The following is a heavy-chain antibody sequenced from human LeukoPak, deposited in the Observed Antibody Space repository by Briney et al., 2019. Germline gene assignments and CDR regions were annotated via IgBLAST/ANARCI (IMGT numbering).Heavy chain of an antibody. CDR1: GGSLSSYY. CDR3: ARLVRGVIH. Sequence: PSETLSLTCTVSGGSLSSYYWSWIRQPPGKGLEWIGYIYTSGSTNYNPSLKSRVTLSVDTSKNQFSLKLSSVTAADTAVYYCARLVRGVIHWGQGTLVTVSS. V-gene: IGHV4-4*09. J-gene: IGHJ4*02. D-gene: IGHD3-10*01. CDR2: IYTSGST.